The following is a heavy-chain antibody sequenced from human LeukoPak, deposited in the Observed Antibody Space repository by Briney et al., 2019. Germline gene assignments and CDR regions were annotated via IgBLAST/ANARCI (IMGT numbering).Heavy chain of an antibody. CDR2: ISYDGSNK. J-gene: IGHJ4*02. Sequence: GGSMRLSCAASGFTFSSYGMHWVRQAPDKGLEWVAVISYDGSNKYYADSVKGRFTISRDNSKNTLYLQMNSLRAEDTAVYYCAKQVVVVPAAKWAFYYWGQGTLVTVSS. V-gene: IGHV3-30*18. CDR1: GFTFSSYG. D-gene: IGHD2-2*01. CDR3: AKQVVVVPAAKWAFYY.